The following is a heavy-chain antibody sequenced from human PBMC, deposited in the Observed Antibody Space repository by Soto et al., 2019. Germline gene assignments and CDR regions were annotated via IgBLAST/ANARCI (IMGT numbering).Heavy chain of an antibody. V-gene: IGHV1-69*06. CDR3: ARSSFSSMGNPYYFDY. CDR2: IIPIFGTA. D-gene: IGHD6-6*01. CDR1: GGTFSSYA. Sequence: PVKLSRKASGGTFSSYAISWVRQTPRQGLEWMGGIIPIFGTANYAQKFQGRVTITADKSTSTAYMELSSLRSEDTAVYYCARSSFSSMGNPYYFDYWGQGTLVTVSS. J-gene: IGHJ4*02.